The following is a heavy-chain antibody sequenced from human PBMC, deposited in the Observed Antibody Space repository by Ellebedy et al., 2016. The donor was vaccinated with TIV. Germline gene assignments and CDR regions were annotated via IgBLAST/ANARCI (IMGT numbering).Heavy chain of an antibody. CDR3: ARVRSGSYYDY. D-gene: IGHD1-26*01. Sequence: AASVKVSCKASGYTFTSYAMHWVRQAPGQRLEWMGWINAGNGNTKYSQKFQGRVTITRDTSASKANMELSSLRSEDTAMYYCARVRSGSYYDYWGQGTLVTVSS. CDR1: GYTFTSYA. J-gene: IGHJ4*02. V-gene: IGHV1-3*01. CDR2: INAGNGNT.